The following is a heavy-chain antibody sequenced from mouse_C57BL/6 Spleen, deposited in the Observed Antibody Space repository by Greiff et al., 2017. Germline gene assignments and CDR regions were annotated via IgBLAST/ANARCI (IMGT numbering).Heavy chain of an antibody. CDR2: IYPRDGST. V-gene: IGHV1-85*01. J-gene: IGHJ4*01. D-gene: IGHD1-1*01. CDR1: GYTFTSYD. CDR3: ARDYGSVYYYAMDY. Sequence: QVQLQHSGPELVKPGASVKLSCKASGYTFTSYDINWVKQRPGQGLEWIGWIYPRDGSTKYNEKFKGKATLTVDTSSSTAYMELHSLTSEDSAVYFCARDYGSVYYYAMDYWGQGTSVTVSS.